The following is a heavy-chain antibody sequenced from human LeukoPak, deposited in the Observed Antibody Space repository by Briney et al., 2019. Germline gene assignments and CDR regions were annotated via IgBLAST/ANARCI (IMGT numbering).Heavy chain of an antibody. CDR2: IYYSGST. CDR3: ARVTPGGFGCGGDCYSIRYFDL. V-gene: IGHV4-39*07. Sequence: SETLSLTCTVSGGSISSSSYYWGWILQPPGKGLEWIGSIYYSGSTYYNPSLKSRVTISVDTSKNQFSLKLSSVTAADTAVYYCARVTPGGFGCGGDCYSIRYFDLWGRGTLVTVSS. CDR1: GGSISSSSYY. J-gene: IGHJ2*01. D-gene: IGHD2-21*02.